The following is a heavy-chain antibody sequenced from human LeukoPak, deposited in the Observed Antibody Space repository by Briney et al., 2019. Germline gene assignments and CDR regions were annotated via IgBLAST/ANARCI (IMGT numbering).Heavy chain of an antibody. V-gene: IGHV3-23*01. CDR1: GFTFSNYA. Sequence: PGGSLRLSCAASGFTFSNYAMNWVRQAPGTGLEWVSSISGSSGDTYYADSVRGRFTISRDNSNNTLYLQMHSLRAEDTAIYYCAKKPLGAYRGSQSVYWGQGTLVTVSS. CDR3: AKKPLGAYRGSQSVY. D-gene: IGHD1-26*01. CDR2: ISGSSGDT. J-gene: IGHJ4*02.